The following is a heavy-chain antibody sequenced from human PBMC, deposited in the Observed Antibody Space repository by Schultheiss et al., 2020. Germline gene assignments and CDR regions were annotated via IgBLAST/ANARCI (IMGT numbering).Heavy chain of an antibody. CDR3: ARERSVGNCMDV. D-gene: IGHD1-26*01. CDR2: IYTSGST. V-gene: IGHV4-61*02. Sequence: SQTLSLTCTVSGGSISSGSYHWSWIRQPAGKGLEWIGRIYTSGSTNYNPSLKSRVTISVDTSKNQFSLKLSSVTAADTAVYYCARERSVGNCMDVWGQGTTVTVSS. J-gene: IGHJ6*02. CDR1: GGSISSGSYH.